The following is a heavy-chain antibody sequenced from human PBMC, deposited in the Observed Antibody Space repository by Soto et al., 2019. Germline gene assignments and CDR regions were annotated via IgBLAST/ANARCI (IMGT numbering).Heavy chain of an antibody. CDR1: GFTFSSYA. J-gene: IGHJ5*02. D-gene: IGHD2-2*01. CDR2: ISGSGGST. V-gene: IGHV3-23*01. Sequence: GSLRLSCAASGFTFSSYAMSWVRQAPGKGLEWVSAISGSGGSTYYADSVRGRFTISRDNSKNTLYLQMNSLRAEDTAVYYCARYSVVVPAARSWFDPWGQGTLVTVSS. CDR3: ARYSVVVPAARSWFDP.